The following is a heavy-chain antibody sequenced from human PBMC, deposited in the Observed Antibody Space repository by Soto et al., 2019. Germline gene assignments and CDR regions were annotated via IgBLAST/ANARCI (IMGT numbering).Heavy chain of an antibody. J-gene: IGHJ6*02. D-gene: IGHD3-3*01. V-gene: IGHV3-21*01. CDR3: ARSWNYYYYYGMDV. Sequence: EVQLVESGGGLVKPGGSLRLSCAASGFTFSSYSMNWFRQAPGKGLEWVSSISSSSSYIYYADSVKGRFTISRDNAKNSLYLQMNSLRAEDTAVYYCARSWNYYYYYGMDVWGQGTTVTVSS. CDR1: GFTFSSYS. CDR2: ISSSSSYI.